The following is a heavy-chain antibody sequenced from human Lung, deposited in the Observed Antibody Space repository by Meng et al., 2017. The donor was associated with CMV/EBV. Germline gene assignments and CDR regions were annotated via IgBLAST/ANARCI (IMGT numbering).Heavy chain of an antibody. V-gene: IGHV1-46*01. CDR2: INPSDNTT. J-gene: IGHJ4*02. CDR3: ARDLGYSSSWYFQYYFDC. CDR1: GYTLTNYY. D-gene: IGHD6-13*01. Sequence: ASXXVSXKASGYTLTNYYIHWVRQAPGQGLEWMGIINPSDNTTIYAQKFQGRVTMTRDTSTSTVYMELSSLRSDDTALYYCARDLGYSSSWYFQYYFDCXRQGXLVTVSS.